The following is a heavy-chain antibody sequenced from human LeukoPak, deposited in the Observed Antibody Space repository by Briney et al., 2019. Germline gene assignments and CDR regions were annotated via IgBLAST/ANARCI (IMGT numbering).Heavy chain of an antibody. CDR2: ISGGGGVT. J-gene: IGHJ4*02. CDR3: AKDPRVATIEIFDY. CDR1: GFTFSSYA. Sequence: GVSPRLSCAASGFTFSSYAMSWVRQAPGKGLEWVSAISGGGGVTYYADSVKGRFTISRDNSKNTLYLQMNSLRAEDTAVYYCAKDPRVATIEIFDYWGQGTLVTVSS. V-gene: IGHV3-23*01. D-gene: IGHD5-12*01.